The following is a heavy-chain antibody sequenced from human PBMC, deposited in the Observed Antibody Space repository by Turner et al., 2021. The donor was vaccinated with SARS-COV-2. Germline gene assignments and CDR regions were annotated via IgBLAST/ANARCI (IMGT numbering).Heavy chain of an antibody. CDR3: AKGVRGAMIVVVIPYFDY. D-gene: IGHD3-22*01. CDR1: GFTFSSFA. V-gene: IGHV3-23*01. J-gene: IGHJ4*02. Sequence: EVQRFESGGGLVQPGGALRPSCAASGFTFSSFAMSWVRQAPGKGLGLGEAISGSGSGTYYADSVKGRFTISRDNSKNTLYLQMNSLRAEDTAVYYCAKGVRGAMIVVVIPYFDYWGQGTLVTVSS. CDR2: ISGSGSGT.